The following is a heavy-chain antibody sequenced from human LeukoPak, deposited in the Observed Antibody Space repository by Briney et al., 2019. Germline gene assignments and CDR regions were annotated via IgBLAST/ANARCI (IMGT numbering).Heavy chain of an antibody. CDR1: GGSISSSSYY. CDR3: ARATYYYASSGCFDY. Sequence: PSETLSLTCTVSGGSISSSSYYWGWIRQPPGKGLEWIGSIYYSGSTYYNPSLKSRVTISVDTSKNQFSLKLSSVTAADTAVYYCARATYYYASSGCFDYWGQGTLVTVSS. V-gene: IGHV4-39*07. J-gene: IGHJ4*02. CDR2: IYYSGST. D-gene: IGHD3-22*01.